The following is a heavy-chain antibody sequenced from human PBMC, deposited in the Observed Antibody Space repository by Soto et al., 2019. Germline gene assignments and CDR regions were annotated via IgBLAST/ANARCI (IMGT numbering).Heavy chain of an antibody. J-gene: IGHJ6*01. CDR2: IYDSGNT. D-gene: IGHD7-27*01. V-gene: IGHV4-4*02. CDR1: GDSITTYKW. Sequence: LSLTCGVSGDSITTYKWWTWVRQTPGRGLEWIGEIYDSGNTRYNPSLKSRVTISKDTSKNQLSLKLNSVTVADTAVYYCATCQLGEYYYAMDMWGQGTTVTVS. CDR3: ATCQLGEYYYAMDM.